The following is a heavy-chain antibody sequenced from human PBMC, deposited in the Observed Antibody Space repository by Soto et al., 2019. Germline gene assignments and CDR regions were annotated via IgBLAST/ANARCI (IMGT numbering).Heavy chain of an antibody. D-gene: IGHD3-22*01. CDR1: GGSISSGGYY. CDR2: IYYSGST. V-gene: IGHV4-31*03. CDR3: AREGGVITTGAGPYFDY. J-gene: IGHJ4*02. Sequence: QVQLQESGPGLVKPSQTLSLTCTVSGGSISSGGYYWSWIRQHPGKGLEWIGYIYYSGSTYYNPSLKSRVTRSVDTSKNQFSLKLSSVTAADTAVYYCAREGGVITTGAGPYFDYWGQGTLVTVSS.